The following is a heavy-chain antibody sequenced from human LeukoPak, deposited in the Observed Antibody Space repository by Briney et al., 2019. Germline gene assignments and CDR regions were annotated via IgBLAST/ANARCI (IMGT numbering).Heavy chain of an antibody. D-gene: IGHD2-21*02. CDR3: ASNTATVFDY. V-gene: IGHV4-59*01. CDR1: GDFITAYY. Sequence: SETLSLTCTVSGDFITAYYWSWIRQPPGKGLEWIGYVYYSGSTEYNPSLRSRVTISLEMSKHQFSLNLTSVAAADTAVYYCASNTATVFDYWGQGALVTVSS. J-gene: IGHJ4*02. CDR2: VYYSGST.